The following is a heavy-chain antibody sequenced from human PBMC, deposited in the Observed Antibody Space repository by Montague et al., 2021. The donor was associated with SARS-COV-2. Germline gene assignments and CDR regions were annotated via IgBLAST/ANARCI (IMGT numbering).Heavy chain of an antibody. CDR1: GTSFSGYY. CDR3: ARLRDGVVPSPILGVGPYYFYYYMDV. Sequence: SETLSLTCAVHGTSFSGYYWNWIRQPPGKVLEWIGEINHGGSTKYSPSLKSRLTISADTSKNQFSLKLTSVAAADTAVYYCARLRDGVVPSPILGVGPYYFYYYMDVWGRGTTVTVSS. V-gene: IGHV4-34*01. J-gene: IGHJ6*03. D-gene: IGHD3-10*01. CDR2: INHGGST.